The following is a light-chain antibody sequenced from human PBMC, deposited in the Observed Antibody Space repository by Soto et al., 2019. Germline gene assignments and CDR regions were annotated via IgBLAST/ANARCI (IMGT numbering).Light chain of an antibody. CDR2: GAS. CDR3: QQYNNWPRT. Sequence: EIVMTQSPATLSVSPGERVTLSCRASQSVSSNLAWYQQKPGQAPRLLMYGASTRATGIPARFRGSGFGTEFTLTISSLQSEDFAVYYCQQYNNWPRTFGQGTKVDIK. CDR1: QSVSSN. J-gene: IGKJ1*01. V-gene: IGKV3-15*01.